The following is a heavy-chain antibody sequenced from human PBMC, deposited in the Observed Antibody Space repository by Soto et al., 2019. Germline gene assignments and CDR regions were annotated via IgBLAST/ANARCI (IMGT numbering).Heavy chain of an antibody. CDR2: IWSDGSRQ. Sequence: QVQLVESGGGVVQPGRSLRLSCAASGFTFSSYGMHWVRQAPGKGLEWVAVIWSDGSRQYYADSVKGRFTISRDNSKNTLYLQMNSLRAEDTALYYCARDPRAVVSLYLDQWGQGTLVNVSA. CDR1: GFTFSSYG. D-gene: IGHD3-22*01. J-gene: IGHJ4*02. CDR3: ARDPRAVVSLYLDQ. V-gene: IGHV3-33*01.